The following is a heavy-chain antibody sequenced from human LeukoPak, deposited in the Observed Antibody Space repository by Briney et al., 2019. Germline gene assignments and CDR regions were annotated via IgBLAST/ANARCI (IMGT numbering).Heavy chain of an antibody. CDR3: ARGSSKDDTSGYYYVDGSDGPDY. V-gene: IGHV1-18*01. CDR2: ISAYNGNT. CDR1: GYTFTSYG. J-gene: IGHJ4*02. Sequence: ASVKVSCKASGYTFTSYGISWVRQAPGQGLEWMGWISAYNGNTNYAQKLQGRVTMTTDTSTSTVYMELSSLRSEDTAVYYCARGSSKDDTSGYYYVDGSDGPDYWGQGTLVTVSS. D-gene: IGHD3-22*01.